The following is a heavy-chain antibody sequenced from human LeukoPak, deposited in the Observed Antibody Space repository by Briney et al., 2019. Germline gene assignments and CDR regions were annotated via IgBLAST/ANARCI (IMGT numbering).Heavy chain of an antibody. Sequence: GRSLRLSCAASGFTFSSYGMHWVRQAPGKGLEWVAVIWYDGSNKYYADSVKGRFTTSRDNSKNTLYLQMNSLRAEDTAVYYCARVEGYSYGPVRYWGQGTLVTVSS. D-gene: IGHD5-18*01. J-gene: IGHJ4*02. CDR3: ARVEGYSYGPVRY. CDR1: GFTFSSYG. CDR2: IWYDGSNK. V-gene: IGHV3-33*01.